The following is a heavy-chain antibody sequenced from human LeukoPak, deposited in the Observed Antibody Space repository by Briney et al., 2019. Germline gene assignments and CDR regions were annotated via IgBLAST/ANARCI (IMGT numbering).Heavy chain of an antibody. CDR2: IYYSGST. D-gene: IGHD5-12*01. Sequence: SETLSLTCTVSGGSISTSNYYWGWIRQPPGKGLEWIGNIYYSGSTNYNPSLKSRVTISVDTSKNQFSLKLSSVTAADTAVYYCARDWGYSGYDCCWFDPWGQGTLVTVSS. V-gene: IGHV4-39*07. CDR1: GGSISTSNYY. CDR3: ARDWGYSGYDCCWFDP. J-gene: IGHJ5*02.